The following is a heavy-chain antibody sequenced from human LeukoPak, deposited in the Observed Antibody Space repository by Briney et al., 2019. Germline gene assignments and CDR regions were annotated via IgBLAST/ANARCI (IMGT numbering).Heavy chain of an antibody. V-gene: IGHV4-39*01. CDR3: ARLNHSSGWYWFDP. CDR2: IYYSGST. CDR1: GGSISSSSYY. J-gene: IGHJ5*02. Sequence: SETLSLTCTVSGGSISSSSYYWGWIRQPPGKGLEWIGSIYYSGSTYCNPSLKSRVTISVDTSKNQFSLKLSSVTAADTAVYYCARLNHSSGWYWFDPWGQGTLVTVSS. D-gene: IGHD6-19*01.